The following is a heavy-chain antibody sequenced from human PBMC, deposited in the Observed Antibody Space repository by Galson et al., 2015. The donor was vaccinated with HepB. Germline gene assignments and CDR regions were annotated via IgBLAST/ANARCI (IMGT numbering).Heavy chain of an antibody. J-gene: IGHJ5*02. D-gene: IGHD6-19*01. CDR1: GYNFTSHG. CDR2: ISAYNGNT. Sequence: SVKVSCKASGYNFTSHGISWVRQAHGQGLEWMGWISAYNGNTNYEQKLQGRVTMTTDTSTSTAYMELRSLRSDATAVYYCANIRIAVAGTGYNWFDPWGQGTLVTVSS. V-gene: IGHV1-18*04. CDR3: ANIRIAVAGTGYNWFDP.